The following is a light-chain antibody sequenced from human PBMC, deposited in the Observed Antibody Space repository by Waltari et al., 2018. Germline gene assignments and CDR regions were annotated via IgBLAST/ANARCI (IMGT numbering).Light chain of an antibody. Sequence: DIQMTQSPSPLSASVGDRVTITCRASQGISSWLAWYQQKPGTAPKLLIYKASSLQSGVPSRFSGSGSGTDFTLTISSLQPEDFATYFCQQYNTSPLTFGGGTKVEIK. CDR2: KAS. V-gene: IGKV1-5*03. J-gene: IGKJ4*01. CDR3: QQYNTSPLT. CDR1: QGISSW.